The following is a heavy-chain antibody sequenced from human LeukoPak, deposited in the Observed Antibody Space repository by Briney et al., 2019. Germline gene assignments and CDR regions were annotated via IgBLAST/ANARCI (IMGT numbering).Heavy chain of an antibody. CDR1: GFTFSSYW. J-gene: IGHJ4*02. D-gene: IGHD2/OR15-2a*01. CDR3: TRGILYYSGYDY. V-gene: IGHV3-7*01. Sequence: GGSLRLPCAASGFTFSSYWMSWVRQAPGKGLEWVANIKQDGSEKYYVDSVKGRFTISRDNAKNTLDLQMNSLSAEDTTVYYSTRGILYYSGYDYWGQGTLVTVSS. CDR2: IKQDGSEK.